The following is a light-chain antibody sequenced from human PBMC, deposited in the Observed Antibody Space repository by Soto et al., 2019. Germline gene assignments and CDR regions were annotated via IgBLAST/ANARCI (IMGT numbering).Light chain of an antibody. CDR1: QSVRSN. J-gene: IGKJ1*01. V-gene: IGKV3-15*01. CDR3: HQYNGWPRT. Sequence: EIVMTQSPATLSVSPGDRATLSCRASQSVRSNLAWYQQKPGQAPRLLIYGASTRATGIPARFSGGGSGTEFTLTITSLQSEDFAVYYCHQYNGWPRTFGQGTKVDIK. CDR2: GAS.